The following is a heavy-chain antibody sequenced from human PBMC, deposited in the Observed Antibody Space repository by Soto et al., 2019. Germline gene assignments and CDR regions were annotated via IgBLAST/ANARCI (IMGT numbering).Heavy chain of an antibody. D-gene: IGHD2-21*01. CDR3: AREGETDYYGMEV. J-gene: IGHJ6*01. Sequence: PVGSLRLSCASSVCTFSSYAMHCVRQSPGKGLEWVAVISYDGSNKYYADSVKGRFTISRDNSKNTLYLQMNSLRAEDTAVYYWAREGETDYYGMEVWGQGTTVNVSS. V-gene: IGHV3-30-3*01. CDR2: ISYDGSNK. CDR1: VCTFSSYA.